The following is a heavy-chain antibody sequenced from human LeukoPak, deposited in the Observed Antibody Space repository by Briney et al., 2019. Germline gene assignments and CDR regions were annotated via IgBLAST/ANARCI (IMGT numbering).Heavy chain of an antibody. D-gene: IGHD3-9*01. CDR3: ARGPTTRDYDILTGYSYWMDV. Sequence: GGSLRLSCAASGFTFSSYWMSWVRQAPGKRLEWVANIKQDGSEKYYVDSVKGRFTISRDNAKNSLYLQMNSLRAEDTAVYYCARGPTTRDYDILTGYSYWMDVWGKGTTVTVSS. CDR2: IKQDGSEK. V-gene: IGHV3-7*01. J-gene: IGHJ6*04. CDR1: GFTFSSYW.